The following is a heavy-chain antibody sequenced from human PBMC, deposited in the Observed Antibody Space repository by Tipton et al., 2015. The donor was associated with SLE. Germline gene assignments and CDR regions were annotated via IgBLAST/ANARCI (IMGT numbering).Heavy chain of an antibody. CDR1: GGSFSGYY. V-gene: IGHV4-34*01. CDR2: INHSGST. D-gene: IGHD3-10*01. Sequence: LRLSCAVYGGSFSGYYWSWIRQPPGKGLEWIGEINHSGSTNYNPSLKSRVTISVDTSKNQFSLKLSSVTAADTAVYYCARGVRGLSDYWGQGTLVTVSS. J-gene: IGHJ4*02. CDR3: ARGVRGLSDY.